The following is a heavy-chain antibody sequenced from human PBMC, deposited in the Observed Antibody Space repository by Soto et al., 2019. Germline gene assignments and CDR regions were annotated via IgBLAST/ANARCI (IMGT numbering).Heavy chain of an antibody. CDR2: IYYSGGT. CDR3: ARDYGDYSFDAFDI. D-gene: IGHD4-17*01. J-gene: IGHJ3*02. V-gene: IGHV4-59*12. Sequence: SETLSLTCTVSGGSISSYYWSWIRQPPGKGLEWIGYIYYSGGTNYNPSLKSRVTISVDTSKNQFSLKLSSVTAADTAVYYCARDYGDYSFDAFDIWGQGTMVTVSS. CDR1: GGSISSYY.